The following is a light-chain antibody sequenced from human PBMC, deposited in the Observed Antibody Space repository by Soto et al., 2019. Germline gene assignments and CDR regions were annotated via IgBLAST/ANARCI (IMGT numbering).Light chain of an antibody. CDR2: GAS. CDR3: QQYKNWPLT. CDR1: QSVSSK. J-gene: IGKJ4*01. V-gene: IGKV3-15*01. Sequence: EIVMTQSPATLSVSPGERAILSCRASQSVSSKLAWYQQKPGQAPRLLIYGASTRATGFPARFTGSESGTEFTLTISSLQSEDFAVYYCQQYKNWPLTFGGGTKVEIK.